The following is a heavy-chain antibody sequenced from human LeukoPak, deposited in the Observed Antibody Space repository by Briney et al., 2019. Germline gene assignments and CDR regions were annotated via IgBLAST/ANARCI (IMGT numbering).Heavy chain of an antibody. Sequence: GGSLRLSCAASGFTFSSYGMHWVRQAPGKGLEWGAVIWCDGSNKYYADSVKGRFTISRDNSKNTLYLQMNSLRAEDTAVYYCAKAPYYYDSSGHQRGAFDIWGQGTMVTVSS. V-gene: IGHV3-33*06. CDR3: AKAPYYYDSSGHQRGAFDI. CDR1: GFTFSSYG. CDR2: IWCDGSNK. J-gene: IGHJ3*02. D-gene: IGHD3-22*01.